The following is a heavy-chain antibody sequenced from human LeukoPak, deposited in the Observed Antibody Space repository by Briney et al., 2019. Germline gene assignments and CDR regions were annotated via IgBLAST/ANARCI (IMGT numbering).Heavy chain of an antibody. CDR3: ARRGSGYDY. CDR1: GFTFSMYP. CDR2: ISGNGVGT. D-gene: IGHD5-12*01. V-gene: IGHV3-64*01. Sequence: QAGGSLRLSCAASGFTFSMYPMPWVRQAPGKGLEYVAAISGNGVGTYYSNSVKDRFTISRDNSKNTLSLQMGSLKTEDTAVYFCARRGSGYDYWGQGTLVTVSS. J-gene: IGHJ4*02.